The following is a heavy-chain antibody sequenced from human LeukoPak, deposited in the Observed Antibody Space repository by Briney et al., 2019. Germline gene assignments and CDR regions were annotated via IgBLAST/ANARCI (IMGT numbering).Heavy chain of an antibody. CDR1: GFTFSTYN. CDR2: ISSNSSTI. V-gene: IGHV3-48*01. J-gene: IGHJ5*02. Sequence: GGSLRLSCAASGFTFSTYNMNWVRQAPGKGLEWVSYISSNSSTIFYADSVKGRFTISRDNAKNSLYLQMNSLRAEDTAVYYCARDFTRFDPWGQGTLVTVSS. CDR3: ARDFTRFDP.